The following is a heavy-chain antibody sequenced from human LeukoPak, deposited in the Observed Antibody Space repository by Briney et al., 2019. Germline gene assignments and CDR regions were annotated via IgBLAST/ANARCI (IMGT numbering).Heavy chain of an antibody. Sequence: GGSLRLSCAASGFTFSSYAMSWVRQAPGKGLEWVSAISGSGGSTYYADSVKGRFTISRDNSKNTLYLQMNSLRAEDTAVYYCAKVYDILTGYYFYFDYWGQETLVTVSS. D-gene: IGHD3-9*01. CDR2: ISGSGGST. CDR3: AKVYDILTGYYFYFDY. J-gene: IGHJ4*02. V-gene: IGHV3-23*01. CDR1: GFTFSSYA.